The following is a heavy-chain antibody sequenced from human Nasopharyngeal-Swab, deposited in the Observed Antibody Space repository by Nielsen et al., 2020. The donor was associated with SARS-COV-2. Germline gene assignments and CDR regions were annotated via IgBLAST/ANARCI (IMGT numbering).Heavy chain of an antibody. CDR3: ASTPYSSGWYGPRSANYGMDV. V-gene: IGHV1-69*01. D-gene: IGHD6-19*01. Sequence: WVRQAPGQGLEWMGGIIPIFGTANYAQKFQGRVTITADESTSTAYMELSSLRSEDTAVYYCASTPYSSGWYGPRSANYGMDVWGQGTTVTVS. J-gene: IGHJ6*02. CDR2: IIPIFGTA.